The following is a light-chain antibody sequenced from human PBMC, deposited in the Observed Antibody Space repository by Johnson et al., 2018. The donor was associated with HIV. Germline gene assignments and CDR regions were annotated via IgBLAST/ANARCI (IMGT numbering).Light chain of an antibody. CDR3: GTWDSSLSGYV. CDR2: DNN. V-gene: IGLV1-51*01. J-gene: IGLJ1*01. CDR1: SSNIGNNS. Sequence: QPVLTQPPSVSAAPGQKVTISCSGSSSNIGNNSLSWFQQLPGTAPKLLIYDNNKRPSGIPDRFSGSKSGTSATLGITGLQTGDEADYYCGTWDSSLSGYVCGTGTEVTV.